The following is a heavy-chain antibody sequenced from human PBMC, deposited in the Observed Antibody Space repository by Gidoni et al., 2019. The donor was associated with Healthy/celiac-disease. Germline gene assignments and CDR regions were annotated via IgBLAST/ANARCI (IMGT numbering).Heavy chain of an antibody. CDR3: ASLPYYDILTGYTDYYMDV. CDR2: IYYSGST. D-gene: IGHD3-9*01. J-gene: IGHJ6*03. CDR1: GGSISSSSSY. Sequence: QLQLQESGPGLVKPSETLSLTCTVSGGSISSSSSYWGWIRQPPVKGLDWIGSIYYSGSTYYNPSLKSRVTISVDTSKNQFSLKLSSVTAADTAVYYCASLPYYDILTGYTDYYMDVWGKGTTVTVSS. V-gene: IGHV4-39*01.